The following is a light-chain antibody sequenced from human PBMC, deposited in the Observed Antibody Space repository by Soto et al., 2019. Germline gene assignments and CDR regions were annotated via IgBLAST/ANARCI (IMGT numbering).Light chain of an antibody. V-gene: IGLV2-14*01. CDR1: SGDVDAFDY. CDR3: TSFTSSSTQV. CDR2: EVS. J-gene: IGLJ1*01. Sequence: QSALTQPASVSGSPGQSITISCTGTSGDVDAFDYVSWYQQHPGKAPKLMIFEVSDRPSGVSDRFSGSKSGSTASLTISGLKAEDEADYFCTSFTSSSTQVFGTGTKLTVL.